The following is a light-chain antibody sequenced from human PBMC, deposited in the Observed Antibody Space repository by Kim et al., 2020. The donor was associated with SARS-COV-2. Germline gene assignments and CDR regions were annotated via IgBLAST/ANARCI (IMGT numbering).Light chain of an antibody. Sequence: YGGDRVTRNRRARQDIRKDLGWDKQSPGRDHKRLIYGASSLQSGVPSRFSGSGSGTEFTLTISSLQPEDCATYFCLQHNSYTITFGQGTRLEIK. CDR2: GAS. CDR1: QDIRKD. V-gene: IGKV1-17*01. CDR3: LQHNSYTIT. J-gene: IGKJ5*01.